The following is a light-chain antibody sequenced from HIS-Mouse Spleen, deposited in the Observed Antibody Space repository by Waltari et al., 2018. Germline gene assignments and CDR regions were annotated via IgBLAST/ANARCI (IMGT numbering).Light chain of an antibody. V-gene: IGKV1-5*03. Sequence: DIQMTQSPSTLSASVGDRVTITCRASQSISSWLAWYQQKPGKAPKLLIYKASSLESGVPSRFSGSGSGTEFTLTISSLQPDDFATYYCQQYNSSLTFGGGTK. CDR1: QSISSW. CDR3: QQYNSSLT. J-gene: IGKJ4*01. CDR2: KAS.